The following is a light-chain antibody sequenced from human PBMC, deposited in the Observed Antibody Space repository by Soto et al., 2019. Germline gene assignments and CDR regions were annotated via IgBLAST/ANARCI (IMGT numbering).Light chain of an antibody. V-gene: IGKV1-5*01. CDR1: QSIANW. CDR2: DVF. J-gene: IGKJ2*03. Sequence: DIQMTQSPSTLSASVGDRVSITCRASQSIANWVAWYQQKPGTAPKLLIYDVFNLENGVPSRFTGSGSGTEFLLTISSLQPDDFATYYCQQYESHPSYSFGQGTKREIK. CDR3: QQYESHPSYS.